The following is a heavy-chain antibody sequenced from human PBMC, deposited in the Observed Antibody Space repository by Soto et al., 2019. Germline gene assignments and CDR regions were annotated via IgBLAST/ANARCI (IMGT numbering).Heavy chain of an antibody. J-gene: IGHJ4*02. Sequence: QITLKESGPTLVKPTQTLTLTCTFSGFSLSTSGVGVGWIRQPPGKALEWLALIYWDDAKRYSPSLKSRLTIPTDTSQNQVVLTMTHMDPVDTATDYCAHVYGGYDNFDYWGQGTLVTVSS. V-gene: IGHV2-5*02. D-gene: IGHD5-12*01. CDR3: AHVYGGYDNFDY. CDR1: GFSLSTSGVG. CDR2: IYWDDAK.